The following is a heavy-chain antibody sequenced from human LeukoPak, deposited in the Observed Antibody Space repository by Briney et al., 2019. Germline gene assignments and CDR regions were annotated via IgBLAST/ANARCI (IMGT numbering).Heavy chain of an antibody. CDR1: GGSISSSSYY. CDR3: ARRAKPNYDILTGYYITSYFDY. CDR2: IYCSGST. J-gene: IGHJ4*02. Sequence: SETLSLTCTVSGGSISSSSYYWGWIRQPPGKGLEWIGSIYCSGSTYYNPSLKSRVTISVDTSKNQFSLKLSSVTAADTAVYYCARRAKPNYDILTGYYITSYFDYWGQGTLVTVSS. V-gene: IGHV4-39*01. D-gene: IGHD3-9*01.